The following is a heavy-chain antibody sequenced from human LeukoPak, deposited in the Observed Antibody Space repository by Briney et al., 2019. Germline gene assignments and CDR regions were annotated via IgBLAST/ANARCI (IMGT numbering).Heavy chain of an antibody. V-gene: IGHV3-21*01. D-gene: IGHD5-18*01. CDR2: ISSSSSYI. J-gene: IGHJ4*02. CDR1: GFTFSSYS. CDR3: ARGGNVDTAMVWFDPRINDY. Sequence: PGGSLRLSCAASGFTFSSYSMNWVRQAPGKGLEWVSSISSSSSYIYYADSVKGRFTISRDNAKNSLYLQMNSLRAEDTAVYYCARGGNVDTAMVWFDPRINDYWGQGTLVTVSS.